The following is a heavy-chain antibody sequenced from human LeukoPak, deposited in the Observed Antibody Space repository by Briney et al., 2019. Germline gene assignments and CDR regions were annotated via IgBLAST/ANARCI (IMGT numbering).Heavy chain of an antibody. V-gene: IGHV4-4*07. J-gene: IGHJ2*01. CDR3: ARDKSLSANYWYFDL. D-gene: IGHD3-10*01. Sequence: PSETLSLTCTVSGGSISSYYWSWIRQPAGKGLEWIGRIYTSGSTNYNPSLKSRVTMSVDMSRTRFSLKLSSVTAADTAVYYCARDKSLSANYWYFDLWGRGTLVTVSS. CDR2: IYTSGST. CDR1: GGSISSYY.